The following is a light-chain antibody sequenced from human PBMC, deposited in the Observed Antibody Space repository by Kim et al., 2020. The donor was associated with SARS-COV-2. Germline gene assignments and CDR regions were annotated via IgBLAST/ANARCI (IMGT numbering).Light chain of an antibody. CDR2: GKN. Sequence: SSERTQDPAVSVALGQTVRITCQGDSLRSYYATWYQQKPGQAPILVIYGKNNRHSGIPDRFSGSSSANTASLTITGTQAGDEADYYCNSRDSNDNVVFGG. J-gene: IGLJ2*01. V-gene: IGLV3-19*01. CDR1: SLRSYY. CDR3: NSRDSNDNVV.